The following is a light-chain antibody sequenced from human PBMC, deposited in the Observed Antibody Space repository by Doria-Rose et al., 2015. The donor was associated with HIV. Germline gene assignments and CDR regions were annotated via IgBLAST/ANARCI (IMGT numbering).Light chain of an antibody. Sequence: DIQMTQSPSTLSASVGDRVTITCRASQIIDNSLAWYQQKPGKAPNLLIYKASSLESGVPSRFSGSGSGREFTLTISSLQPDDFAAYYCQQYNSYSPYTFGQGTKPEIK. CDR1: QIIDNS. CDR2: KAS. J-gene: IGKJ2*01. V-gene: IGKV1-5*03. CDR3: QQYNSYSPYT.